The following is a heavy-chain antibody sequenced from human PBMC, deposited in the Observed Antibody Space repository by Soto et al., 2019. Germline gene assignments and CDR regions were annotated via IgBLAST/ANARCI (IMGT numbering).Heavy chain of an antibody. CDR1: GFTFNSYA. Sequence: QVQLVESGGGVVQPGRSLRLSCAASGFTFNSYAMHWVRQAPGKGLEWVAVISYDGGNKYYADSVKGRFTISRDNSKNTLYLQMNSLRAEDTAVYYCARDPGSGWPPFDYWGQGTLVNVSS. CDR3: ARDPGSGWPPFDY. V-gene: IGHV3-30-3*01. D-gene: IGHD6-19*01. J-gene: IGHJ4*02. CDR2: ISYDGGNK.